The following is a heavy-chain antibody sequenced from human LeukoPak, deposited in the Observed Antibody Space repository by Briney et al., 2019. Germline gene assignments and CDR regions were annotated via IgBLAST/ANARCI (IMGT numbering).Heavy chain of an antibody. D-gene: IGHD4-17*01. CDR1: GYTFDLYG. CDR3: AREDYGDSMDY. CDR2: ISDYNGQT. Sequence: ASVKVSCKAFGYTFDLYGINWVRQAPGQGLEWMGWISDYNGQTNYAQKFQGRVTMTTDTSTSTAYMEVRSLTSDDTAVYYCAREDYGDSMDYWGQGTLVSVSS. J-gene: IGHJ4*02. V-gene: IGHV1-18*01.